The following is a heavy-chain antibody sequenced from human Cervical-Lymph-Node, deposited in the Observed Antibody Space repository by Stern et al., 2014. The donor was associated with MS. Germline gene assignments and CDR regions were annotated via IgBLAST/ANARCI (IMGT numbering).Heavy chain of an antibody. CDR3: AKDRSGTYSVFEY. J-gene: IGHJ4*02. CDR1: GFTFSTFA. CDR2: SENDGTT. V-gene: IGHV3-23*04. D-gene: IGHD1-26*01. Sequence: EVQLVQSGGGLVQPGGSLRLSCAASGFTFSTFAMAWVRQAPGKGLEWVSSSENDGTTLYANSVKGRFTISRDNSKNTLYLQMNSLRVEDTAIYYCAKDRSGTYSVFEYWGQGTLVTVSS.